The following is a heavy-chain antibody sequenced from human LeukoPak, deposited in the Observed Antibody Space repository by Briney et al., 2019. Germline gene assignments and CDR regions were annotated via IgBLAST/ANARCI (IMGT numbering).Heavy chain of an antibody. Sequence: SETLSLTCTVSGGSVSSSSHYWAWIRQPPGKGLEWIGSIYYGGSTYYNPSLKSRVTISVDTSKNQFSLKVSSVTAADTAVYYCARRIYRSTTSCYNYFDYWGQGTLVTVSS. D-gene: IGHD2-2*01. CDR3: ARRIYRSTTSCYNYFDY. CDR1: GGSVSSSSHY. J-gene: IGHJ4*02. V-gene: IGHV4-39*01. CDR2: IYYGGST.